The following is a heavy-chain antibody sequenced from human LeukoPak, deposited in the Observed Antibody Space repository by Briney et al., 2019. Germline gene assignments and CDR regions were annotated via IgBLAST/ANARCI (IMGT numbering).Heavy chain of an antibody. Sequence: GGSLRLSCAASGFTFSCYAMSWVRQAPGKGLEGVSAFSGSCGSTYYAASVKGRFPISRAHSKNTLYLQMNSLRAEDTAVYYCAKGAVDWVIITWGQGTLVTVSS. J-gene: IGHJ4*02. V-gene: IGHV3-23*01. CDR2: FSGSCGST. D-gene: IGHD3-3*01. CDR1: GFTFSCYA. CDR3: AKGAVDWVIIT.